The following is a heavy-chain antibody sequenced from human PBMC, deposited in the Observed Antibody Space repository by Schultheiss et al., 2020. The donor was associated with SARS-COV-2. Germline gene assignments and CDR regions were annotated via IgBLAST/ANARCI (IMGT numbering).Heavy chain of an antibody. V-gene: IGHV3-7*01. D-gene: IGHD3-16*01. Sequence: GESLKISCAASGFTFSSYAMSWVRQAPGKGLEWVANIRQDGSEKHYLDSVKGRFTISRDNAKNSLYLQMNSLRAEDTAVYYCATLQERLGFDYWGQGTLVTVSS. CDR2: IRQDGSEK. CDR1: GFTFSSYA. J-gene: IGHJ4*02. CDR3: ATLQERLGFDY.